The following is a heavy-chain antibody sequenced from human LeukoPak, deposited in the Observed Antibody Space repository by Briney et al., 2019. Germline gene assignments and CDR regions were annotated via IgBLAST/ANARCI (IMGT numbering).Heavy chain of an antibody. CDR2: IIPIFGTA. V-gene: IGHV1-69*05. CDR3: ASNYDSSGYYYRT. Sequence: SVKVSCKASGYTFTSYDISWVRQAPGQGLEWMGRIIPIFGTANYAQKFQGRVTITTDESTSTAYMELSSLRSEDTAVYYCASNYDSSGYYYRTWGQGTLVTVSS. J-gene: IGHJ5*02. D-gene: IGHD3-22*01. CDR1: GYTFTSYD.